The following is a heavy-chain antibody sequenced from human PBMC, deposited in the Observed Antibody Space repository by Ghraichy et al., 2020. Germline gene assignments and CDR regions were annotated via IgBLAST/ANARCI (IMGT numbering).Heavy chain of an antibody. CDR2: INHSGST. J-gene: IGHJ4*02. Sequence: SETLSLTCAVYGGSFSGYYWSWIRQPPGKGLEWIGEINHSGSTNYNPSLKSRVTISVHTSKNQFSLKLSSVTAADTAVYYCASGFRYSSSKHFDYWGQGTLVTVSS. CDR3: ASGFRYSSSKHFDY. CDR1: GGSFSGYY. V-gene: IGHV4-34*01. D-gene: IGHD6-6*01.